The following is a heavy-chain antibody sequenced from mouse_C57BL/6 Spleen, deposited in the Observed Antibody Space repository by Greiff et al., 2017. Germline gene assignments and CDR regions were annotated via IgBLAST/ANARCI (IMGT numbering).Heavy chain of an antibody. D-gene: IGHD1-1*01. V-gene: IGHV1-81*01. Sequence: QVQLKESGAELARPGASVKLSCKASGYTFTSYGISWVKQRTGQGLEWIGEIYPRSGNTYYNEKFKGKATLTADKSSSTAYMELRSLTSEDSAVYFCARESLLLPYYFDYWGQGTTLTVSS. CDR2: IYPRSGNT. CDR1: GYTFTSYG. J-gene: IGHJ2*01. CDR3: ARESLLLPYYFDY.